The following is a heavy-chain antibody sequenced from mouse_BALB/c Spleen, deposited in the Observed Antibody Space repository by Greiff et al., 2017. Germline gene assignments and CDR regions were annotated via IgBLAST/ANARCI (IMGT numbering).Heavy chain of an antibody. D-gene: IGHD2-3*01. CDR3: ARGDGYYVAGDN. CDR2: ISSGSSTI. J-gene: IGHJ2*01. Sequence: EVKLVESGGGLVQPGGSRKLSCAASGFTFSSFGMHWVRQAPEKGLEWVAYISSGSSTIYYADTVKGRFTISRDNPKNTLFLQMTSLRSEDTAMYYCARGDGYYVAGDNWGQGNTLTVSS. CDR1: GFTFSSFG. V-gene: IGHV5-17*02.